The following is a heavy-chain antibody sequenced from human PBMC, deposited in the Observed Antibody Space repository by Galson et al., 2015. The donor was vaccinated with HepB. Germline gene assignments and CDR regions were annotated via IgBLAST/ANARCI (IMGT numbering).Heavy chain of an antibody. J-gene: IGHJ1*01. Sequence: SVKVSCKASGGTFSSYAISWVRQAPGQGLEWMGRIIPILGIANYAQKFQGRVTITADKSTSTAYMELSSLRSEDTAVYYCAREGKFLWLTLQGGYFQHWGQGTLVTVSS. V-gene: IGHV1-69*04. CDR3: AREGKFLWLTLQGGYFQH. CDR2: IIPILGIA. D-gene: IGHD5-12*01. CDR1: GGTFSSYA.